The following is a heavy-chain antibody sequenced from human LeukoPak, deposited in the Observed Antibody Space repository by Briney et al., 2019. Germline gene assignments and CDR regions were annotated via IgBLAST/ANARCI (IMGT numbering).Heavy chain of an antibody. Sequence: GGSLRLSCAASGFTFSSYAMTWVRQAPGKGLQWVSAISGSGGSTYYADSVKGRFTISRDNSKNMLYLQMNSLRAEDTAVYYCAKDRQGYYDSSGYPTPFYWGQGTLVTVSS. CDR3: AKDRQGYYDSSGYPTPFY. J-gene: IGHJ4*02. CDR1: GFTFSSYA. CDR2: ISGSGGST. V-gene: IGHV3-23*01. D-gene: IGHD3-22*01.